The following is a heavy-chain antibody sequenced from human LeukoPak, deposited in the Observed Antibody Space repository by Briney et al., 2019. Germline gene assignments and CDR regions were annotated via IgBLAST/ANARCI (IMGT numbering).Heavy chain of an antibody. D-gene: IGHD6-19*01. J-gene: IGHJ4*02. CDR1: GFTFSSYG. V-gene: IGHV3-30*02. CDR3: AKDLRVAGPQLRNPFDY. Sequence: GGSLRLSCAASGFTFSSYGMHWVRQAPGKGLEWVAFIRYDGSNKYYADSVKGRFTISRDNSKNTLYLQMNSLRAEDTAEYYCAKDLRVAGPQLRNPFDYWGQGTLVTVSS. CDR2: IRYDGSNK.